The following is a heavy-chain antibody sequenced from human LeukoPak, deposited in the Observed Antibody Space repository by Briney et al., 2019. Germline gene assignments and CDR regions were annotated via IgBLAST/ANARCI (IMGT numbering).Heavy chain of an antibody. CDR1: GGSISSYY. Sequence: SETLSLTCTVSGGSISSYYWSWIRQPPGKGLEWIGYIYYSGSTNYNPSLKSRVTISVDTPKNQFSLKLSSVTAADTAVYYCARERDYYGMDVWGQGTTVTVSS. CDR2: IYYSGST. CDR3: ARERDYYGMDV. J-gene: IGHJ6*02. V-gene: IGHV4-59*12.